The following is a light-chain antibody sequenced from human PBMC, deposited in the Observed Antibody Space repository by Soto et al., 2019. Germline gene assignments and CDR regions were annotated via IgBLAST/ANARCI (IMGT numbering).Light chain of an antibody. CDR2: GAS. J-gene: IGKJ2*01. V-gene: IGKV3-15*01. Sequence: IVMTQSPATLSVSPGERATLSCRASQSVSSNLAWYQQKPGQAPSLLIFGASIRATGVPARFSAGGSGTEFTLTISSLQSEDFAIYYCHQYNDWPTYTFGQGTNLEIK. CDR1: QSVSSN. CDR3: HQYNDWPTYT.